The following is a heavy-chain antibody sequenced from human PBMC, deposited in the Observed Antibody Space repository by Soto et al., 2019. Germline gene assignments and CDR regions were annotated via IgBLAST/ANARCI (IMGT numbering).Heavy chain of an antibody. J-gene: IGHJ4*02. D-gene: IGHD4-17*01. V-gene: IGHV1-69*12. CDR3: ARDSPIDYGDYGGGFDY. CDR1: GGTFSSYA. Sequence: QVQLVQSGAEVKKPGSSVKVSCKASGGTFSSYAISWVRQAPGQELEWMGGIIPIFGTANYAQKFQGRVTITADESTRTAYMELSSLRSEDTAVYYCARDSPIDYGDYGGGFDYWGQGTLVTVSS. CDR2: IIPIFGTA.